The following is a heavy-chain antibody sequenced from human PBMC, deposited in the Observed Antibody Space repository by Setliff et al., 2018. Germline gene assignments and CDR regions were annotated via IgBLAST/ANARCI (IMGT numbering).Heavy chain of an antibody. V-gene: IGHV3-48*01. CDR1: GFNFMNYG. CDR2: ISSISSSTI. CDR3: ATNPRKGRSGGYFYDDPYYYYMDV. D-gene: IGHD3-22*01. J-gene: IGHJ6*03. Sequence: GGSLRLSCAASGFNFMNYGMNWVRQAPGEGLEWVSYISSISSSTIYYADSVKGRFTVSRDNAKNSLYLQMNSLRAEDTAVYYCATNPRKGRSGGYFYDDPYYYYMDVWGKGTTVTVSS.